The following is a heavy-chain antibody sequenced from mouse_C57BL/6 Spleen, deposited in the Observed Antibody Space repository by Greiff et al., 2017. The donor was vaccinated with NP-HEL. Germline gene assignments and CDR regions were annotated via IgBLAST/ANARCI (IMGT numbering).Heavy chain of an antibody. V-gene: IGHV1-64*01. CDR3: ASPNYYGSSPYYFDD. Sequence: QVQLQQPGAELVKPGASVKLSCKASGYTFTSYWMHWVKQRPGQGLEWIGMIHPNSGSTNYNEKFKSKATLTVDNSSSTAYMQLSSLTSEDSAVYYCASPNYYGSSPYYFDDWGQGTTLTVSS. J-gene: IGHJ2*01. CDR1: GYTFTSYW. CDR2: IHPNSGST. D-gene: IGHD1-1*01.